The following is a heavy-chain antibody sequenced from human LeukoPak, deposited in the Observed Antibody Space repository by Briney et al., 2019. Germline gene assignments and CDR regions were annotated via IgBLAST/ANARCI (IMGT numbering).Heavy chain of an antibody. CDR1: GGSISSNNW. V-gene: IGHV4-4*02. Sequence: PSGTLSLTCAVSGGSISSNNWWSWVRPPPGKGLEWIGEIFHSGSTNYNPSLKSRVTISVDKSKNQFSLKLNSVTAADTAVYYCARERFDSGRRYYYYYMDVWGKGTTVTVSS. CDR2: IFHSGST. J-gene: IGHJ6*03. D-gene: IGHD6-19*01. CDR3: ARERFDSGRRYYYYYMDV.